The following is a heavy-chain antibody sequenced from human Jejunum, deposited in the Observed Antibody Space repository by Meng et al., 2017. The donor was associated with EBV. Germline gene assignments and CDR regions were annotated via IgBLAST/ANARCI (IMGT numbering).Heavy chain of an antibody. J-gene: IGHJ5*02. CDR3: ARGRGYDYGDS. CDR2: LYYAGKA. CDR1: GDSVTGYNY. Sequence: QVHLQESGPGLVKPSETLSLTCSVSGDSVTGYNYWTWIRQPPGKGLEWIGNLYYAGKAIYKPSLQSRVTISVDTSKNQISLKVISVTAADTAIYYCARGRGYDYGDSWGQGTLVTVSS. V-gene: IGHV4-61*01. D-gene: IGHD5-12*01.